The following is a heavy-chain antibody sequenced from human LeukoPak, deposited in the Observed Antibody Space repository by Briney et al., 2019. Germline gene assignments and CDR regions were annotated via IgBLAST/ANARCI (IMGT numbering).Heavy chain of an antibody. V-gene: IGHV4-39*02. J-gene: IGHJ4*02. CDR1: GDSINSSDYY. CDR3: ARDPNYGFDY. Sequence: SETLSLTCTVSGDSINSSDYYWAWIHQPPGEGLEWIATIYYSGSTYYKPSLKSRLTISVDSSKNQFSLKMNSVTAADTAVYYCARDPNYGFDYWGQGTLVTVSS. CDR2: IYYSGST. D-gene: IGHD4-17*01.